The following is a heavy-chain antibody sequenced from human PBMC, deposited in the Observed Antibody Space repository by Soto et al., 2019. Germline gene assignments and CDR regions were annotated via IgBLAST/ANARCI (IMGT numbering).Heavy chain of an antibody. J-gene: IGHJ5*02. CDR2: IYPADSDT. D-gene: IGHD6-6*01. V-gene: IGHV5-51*01. CDR1: GYTFKNYL. CDR3: ARRQKTRKLVRSLDP. Sequence: GESLQISFKASGYTFKNYLISWVRQKLVKGPECMGIIYPADSDTRYSPSFQGHVTISVDKSIDNDYLHWGSLQASDTAIYYCARRQKTRKLVRSLDPWGQGTLVAVCS.